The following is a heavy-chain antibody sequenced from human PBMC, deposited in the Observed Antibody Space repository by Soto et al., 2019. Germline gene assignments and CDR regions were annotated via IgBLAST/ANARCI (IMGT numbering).Heavy chain of an antibody. CDR1: GFTFTSYV. Sequence: GSLRLSCAASGFTFTSYVMSWVPQAPGKGLEWVSTISGGGETTQYAESVEGRFTIARDNAKNTLYLQMSSLTVEDTALYYCERKSHGYSPFDCLG. CDR3: ERKSHGYSPFDC. CDR2: ISGGGETT. V-gene: IGHV3-23*01. D-gene: IGHD3-22*01. J-gene: IGHJ4*01.